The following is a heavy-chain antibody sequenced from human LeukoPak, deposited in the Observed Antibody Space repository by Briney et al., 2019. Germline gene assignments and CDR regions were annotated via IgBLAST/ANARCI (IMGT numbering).Heavy chain of an antibody. D-gene: IGHD2-15*01. CDR3: AKGFIYCSGDSCYPGNWYFDL. V-gene: IGHV3-23*01. CDR2: ISGSGGNT. J-gene: IGHJ2*01. CDR1: GFTFSTYA. Sequence: PGGALRLSCAASGFTFSTYAMSRVRQAPGKGLEWVSAISGSGGNTYHADSVKGRFTISRDNSKNTLYLQMSSLRAEDTALYYCAKGFIYCSGDSCYPGNWYFDLWGRGTLVTVSS.